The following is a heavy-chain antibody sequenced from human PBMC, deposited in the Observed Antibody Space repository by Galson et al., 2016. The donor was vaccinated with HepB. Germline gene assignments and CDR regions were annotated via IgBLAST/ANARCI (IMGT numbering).Heavy chain of an antibody. Sequence: SVKVSCKASGYSLTDYAVAWVRQAPGQGLEWMGLITNEKTEYAQKVQGRVTMTTDASTGTAYLELRSLTSDDTALYYCARETHVGYYERSGLVGGLNFDVWGQGTMVAVSS. D-gene: IGHD3-22*01. V-gene: IGHV1-18*01. CDR1: GYSLTDYA. CDR3: ARETHVGYYERSGLVGGLNFDV. CDR2: ITNEKT. J-gene: IGHJ3*01.